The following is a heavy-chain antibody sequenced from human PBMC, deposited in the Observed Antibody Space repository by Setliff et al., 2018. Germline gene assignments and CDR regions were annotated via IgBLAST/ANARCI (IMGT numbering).Heavy chain of an antibody. J-gene: IGHJ3*01. Sequence: ASVKVSCKASGYTFTNYYIHWVRQTPGQGLEWMGIINPSGGRLSYAEKFQDRVTMTRDTSTNTVYMDLSSPRDDDTAVYYCARDPLYRENLSRVFDFWGQGTMVTVSS. V-gene: IGHV1-46*01. CDR1: GYTFTNYY. CDR2: INPSGGRL. D-gene: IGHD3-16*02. CDR3: ARDPLYRENLSRVFDF.